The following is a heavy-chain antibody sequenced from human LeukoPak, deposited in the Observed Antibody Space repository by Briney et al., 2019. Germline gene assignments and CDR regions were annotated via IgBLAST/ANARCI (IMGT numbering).Heavy chain of an antibody. J-gene: IGHJ4*02. CDR1: GFTVSSNY. D-gene: IGHD3-22*01. V-gene: IGHV3-53*01. Sequence: AGGSLRLSCAASGFTVSSNYMSWVRQAPGKGLEWVSVIYSGGSTYYADSVKGRFTISRDNSKNTLYLQMNSLRAEDTAVYYCASNYYDSSGYVVGGDYFDYWGQGTLVTVSS. CDR2: IYSGGST. CDR3: ASNYYDSSGYVVGGDYFDY.